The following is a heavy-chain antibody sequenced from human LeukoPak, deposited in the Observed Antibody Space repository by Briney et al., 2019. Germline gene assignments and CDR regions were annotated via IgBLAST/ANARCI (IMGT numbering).Heavy chain of an antibody. CDR2: INAGNGNT. V-gene: IGHV1-3*01. Sequence: ASVKVSCKASGYTFTSYAIHWVRQAPGQRLEWMGWINAGNGNTKYSQKFQGRVTITRDTSASTAYMELSSLRSEDTAVYYCARTRSYYNWFDPWGQGTLVTVSS. CDR3: ARTRSYYNWFDP. D-gene: IGHD1-26*01. CDR1: GYTFTSYA. J-gene: IGHJ5*02.